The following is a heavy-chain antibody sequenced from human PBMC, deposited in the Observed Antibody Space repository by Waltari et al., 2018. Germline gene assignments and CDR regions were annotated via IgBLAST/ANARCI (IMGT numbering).Heavy chain of an antibody. Sequence: QVQLQESGPGLVKPSETLSLTCAVSGGSISSSNWWSLLRQPPGKGLEWIGNIGGSSGSTYYNPSLKSRVTISKDTSKNQFSLKLSSVTAADTAVYYCAKVVITQGYFEFWGQGALVTVSS. CDR1: GGSISSSNW. D-gene: IGHD3-22*01. V-gene: IGHV4-4*02. CDR3: AKVVITQGYFEF. CDR2: IGGSSGST. J-gene: IGHJ1*01.